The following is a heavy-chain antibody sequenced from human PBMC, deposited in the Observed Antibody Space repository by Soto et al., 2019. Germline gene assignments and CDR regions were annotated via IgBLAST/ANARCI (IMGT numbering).Heavy chain of an antibody. CDR1: GDSISSSSYY. Sequence: SETLSLTCSVSGDSISSSSYYWGWIRQSPGEGLEWIGNIHYNGGTHYNPSLSSRVIISVDTSTNQFSLRLTSVTAADTAVYYCARHCKYSGPCLPNWGQGTLVTVSS. CDR3: ARHCKYSGPCLPN. D-gene: IGHD3-10*01. J-gene: IGHJ4*02. V-gene: IGHV4-39*01. CDR2: IHYNGGT.